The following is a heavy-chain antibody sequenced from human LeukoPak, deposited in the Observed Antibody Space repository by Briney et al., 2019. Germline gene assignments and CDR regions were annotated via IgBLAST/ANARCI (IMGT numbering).Heavy chain of an antibody. CDR1: GYTLTELS. D-gene: IGHD2-2*01. CDR2: FDPEDGET. V-gene: IGHV1-24*01. CDR3: ATQLLSIQYFQH. Sequence: ASVKVSCKVSGYTLTELSMHWVRQAPGNGLEWMGGFDPEDGETIYAQKFQGRVTMTEDTSTDTAYMELSSLRSEDTAVYYCATQLLSIQYFQHWGQGTLVTVSS. J-gene: IGHJ1*01.